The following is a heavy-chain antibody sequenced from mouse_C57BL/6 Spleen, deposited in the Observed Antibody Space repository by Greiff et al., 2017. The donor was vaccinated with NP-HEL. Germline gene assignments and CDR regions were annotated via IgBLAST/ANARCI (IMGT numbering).Heavy chain of an antibody. J-gene: IGHJ2*01. V-gene: IGHV1-82*01. Sequence: VQLQQSGPELVKPGASVKISCKASGYSFSSSWMNWVKQRPGKGLEWIGRIYPGDGDTNYNGKFKGKATRTADKSSSTAYMQLSSLTSEDSAVYFCARRDYYYGSSPYFDYWGQGTTLTVSS. CDR3: ARRDYYYGSSPYFDY. CDR2: IYPGDGDT. CDR1: GYSFSSSW. D-gene: IGHD1-1*01.